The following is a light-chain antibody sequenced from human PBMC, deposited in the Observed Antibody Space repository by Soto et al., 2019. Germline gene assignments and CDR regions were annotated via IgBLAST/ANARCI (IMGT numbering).Light chain of an antibody. CDR2: EVS. V-gene: IGLV2-14*01. Sequence: QAASVSGSPGQSITISCTGTSSDVGGYDSVSWYQQYPGKAPKLLIYEVSYRPSGVSNRFSGSKSGNTASLTISGLQAEDEADYYCSSYTSSITLVFGGGTKLTVL. CDR1: SSDVGGYDS. CDR3: SSYTSSITLV. J-gene: IGLJ3*02.